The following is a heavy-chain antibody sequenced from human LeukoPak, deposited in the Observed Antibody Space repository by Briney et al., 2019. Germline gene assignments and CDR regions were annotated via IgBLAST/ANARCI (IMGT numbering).Heavy chain of an antibody. J-gene: IGHJ3*02. Sequence: SETLSLTCTVSEGSISSNSYYWGWIRQPPGKGLEWIGSIYYSGSTNYNPSLKSRVTISVDTSKNQFSLKLNSVTAADTAMYFCAGYMDIGAFAIWGQGTMVTVSS. CDR2: IYYSGST. V-gene: IGHV4-39*07. D-gene: IGHD2-2*03. CDR1: EGSISSNSYY. CDR3: AGYMDIGAFAI.